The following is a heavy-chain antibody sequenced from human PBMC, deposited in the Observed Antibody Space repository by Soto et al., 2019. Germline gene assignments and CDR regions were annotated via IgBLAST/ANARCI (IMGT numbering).Heavy chain of an antibody. CDR1: GFTFSGSA. D-gene: IGHD4-17*01. CDR2: IRSKANSYAT. J-gene: IGHJ4*02. Sequence: PGGSLRLSCAASGFTFSGSAMHWVRQASGKGLEWVGRIRSKANSYATAFAASVKGRFTISRDDSKNTAYLQMNSLKSEDTAVYYCSRHGFRDNYGGNSIFNWGQGTLVTVSS. V-gene: IGHV3-73*01. CDR3: SRHGFRDNYGGNSIFN.